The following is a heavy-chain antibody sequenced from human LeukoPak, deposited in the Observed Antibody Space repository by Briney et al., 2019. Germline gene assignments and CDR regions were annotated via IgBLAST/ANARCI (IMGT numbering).Heavy chain of an antibody. CDR1: GFTFSSYA. CDR2: ISGSGVTT. J-gene: IGHJ4*02. CDR3: AKDYSSSWYFDY. V-gene: IGHV3-23*01. D-gene: IGHD6-13*01. Sequence: GGSLRLSCAASGFTFSSYAMSWVRQAPGKGLEWVSAISGSGVTTYYADSVKGRFTISRDNSKNTLYLQMNSLRAEDTAVYYCAKDYSSSWYFDYWGQGTLVTVSS.